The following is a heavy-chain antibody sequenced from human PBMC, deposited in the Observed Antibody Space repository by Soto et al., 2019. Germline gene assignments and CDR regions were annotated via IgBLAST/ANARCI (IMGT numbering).Heavy chain of an antibody. CDR1: GFTFSNAW. CDR3: TTDHPYYYAGSAYDH. Sequence: EVQLVESGGGLVKPGGSLRLSCGASGFTFSNAWMNWVRQAPGKGLEWVGRIKSKTDGGTTDYAAPVKGRFTIWRNDPKNTLNPQMKSLRTEDTAVYHCTTDHPYYYAGSAYDHWGQGTLAIVSS. D-gene: IGHD3-22*01. V-gene: IGHV3-15*07. J-gene: IGHJ4*02. CDR2: IKSKTDGGTT.